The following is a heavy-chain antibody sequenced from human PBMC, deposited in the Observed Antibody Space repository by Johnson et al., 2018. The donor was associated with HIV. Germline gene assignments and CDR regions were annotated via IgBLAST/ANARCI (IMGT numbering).Heavy chain of an antibody. J-gene: IGHJ3*02. V-gene: IGHV3-20*04. CDR1: GFTFDDYG. CDR2: IDWNGGST. Sequence: VQLVESGGGVARPGGSLRLSCAASGFTFDDYGMSWVRQAPGKGLEWVSGIDWNGGSTGYADSVKGRFTISRDNAKNSLYLQMNSLRAEDTAVFYCARTSEWATYQDAFDIWGQGTMVSVSS. D-gene: IGHD1-26*01. CDR3: ARTSEWATYQDAFDI.